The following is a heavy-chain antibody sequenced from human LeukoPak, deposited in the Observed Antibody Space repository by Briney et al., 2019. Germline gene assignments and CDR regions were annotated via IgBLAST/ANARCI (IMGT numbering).Heavy chain of an antibody. CDR3: ARHRDYSGENWFDP. J-gene: IGHJ5*02. CDR2: IYYSGST. D-gene: IGHD4-11*01. CDR1: GGSISSSSYY. Sequence: SETLSLTCTVSGGSISSSSYYWGWIRQPPGKGLEWIGSIYYSGSTYYNPSLKSRVTISVDTSKNQFSLKLSSVTAADTAVYYCARHRDYSGENWFDPWGQGTLVTVSS. V-gene: IGHV4-39*01.